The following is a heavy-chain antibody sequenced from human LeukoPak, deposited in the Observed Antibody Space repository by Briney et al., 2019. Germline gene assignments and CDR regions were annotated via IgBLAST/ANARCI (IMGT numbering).Heavy chain of an antibody. CDR1: GFNFEDDG. J-gene: IGHJ6*03. Sequence: GGSLRPSCTASGFNFEDDGMSWVRQVPGKGLEWVSGISWNGDRIGYADSVKGRFTISRDNAMYSLYLQMQSLRAEDTALYYCARDASGGGSYYYYMDVWGKGTTVTVSS. CDR3: ARDASGGGSYYYYMDV. V-gene: IGHV3-20*04. D-gene: IGHD1-1*01. CDR2: ISWNGDRI.